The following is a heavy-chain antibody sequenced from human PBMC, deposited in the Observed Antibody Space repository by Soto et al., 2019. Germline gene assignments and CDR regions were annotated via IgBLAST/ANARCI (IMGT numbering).Heavy chain of an antibody. CDR1: GDSISKGGYY. Sequence: PSETLSLTCTVSGDSISKGGYYRSWIRQNPGKALEWIGYIYYSGSTYYNPSLKSRVTISVDTSKNQFSLKLSSVTAADTAVYYCARDYALTYCSSTSCYYYYGMDVWGQGTTVTVSS. CDR2: IYYSGST. D-gene: IGHD2-2*01. J-gene: IGHJ6*02. CDR3: ARDYALTYCSSTSCYYYYGMDV. V-gene: IGHV4-31*03.